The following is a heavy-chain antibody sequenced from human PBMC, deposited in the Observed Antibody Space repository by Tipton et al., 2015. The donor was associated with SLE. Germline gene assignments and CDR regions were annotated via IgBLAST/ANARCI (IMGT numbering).Heavy chain of an antibody. CDR2: IYHSGST. CDR1: GGSFSDGYY. Sequence: TLSLTCAVYGGSFSDGYYWGWIRQPPGKGLEWGGIIYHSGSTYYHLSLKSQIIISLDTSKNQFSLRVRSVTAADTAVYYCARGGRYYGSGSYYKGDHYYAMDVWGQGSTVTVSS. D-gene: IGHD3-10*01. CDR3: ARGGRYYGSGSYYKGDHYYAMDV. J-gene: IGHJ6*02. V-gene: IGHV4-38-2*01.